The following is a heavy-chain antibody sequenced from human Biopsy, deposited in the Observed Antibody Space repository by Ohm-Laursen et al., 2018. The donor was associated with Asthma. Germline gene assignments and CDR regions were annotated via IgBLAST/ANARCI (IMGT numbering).Heavy chain of an antibody. J-gene: IGHJ4*02. CDR2: HDHEEGGT. V-gene: IGHV1-24*01. CDR3: ASDFPKDYVRYNFQF. D-gene: IGHD4-17*01. CDR1: GYSLTDLS. Sequence: ASVKVSCKISGYSLTDLSMHWVRQAPGQGLEWMGGHDHEEGGTVNARRFEGRVTMTEDTSTDTAYMELSSLSSDDTAVYYCASDFPKDYVRYNFQFWGQGTLVTVPS.